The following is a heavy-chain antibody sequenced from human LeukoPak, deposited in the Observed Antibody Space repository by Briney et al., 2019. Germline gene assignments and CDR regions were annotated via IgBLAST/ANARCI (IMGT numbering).Heavy chain of an antibody. CDR2: ISSSSSYI. CDR3: VRGYSNYGYVFDF. J-gene: IGHJ3*01. V-gene: IGHV3-21*01. Sequence: GGSLRLSCAASGFSLSSHSMNWVRQAPGKGLEWVSSISSSSSYIYYAESVKGRVTVSRGNAKKSLFLQMNSLRAEDTAVYYCVRGYSNYGYVFDFWGQGTTVTVSS. CDR1: GFSLSSHS. D-gene: IGHD4-11*01.